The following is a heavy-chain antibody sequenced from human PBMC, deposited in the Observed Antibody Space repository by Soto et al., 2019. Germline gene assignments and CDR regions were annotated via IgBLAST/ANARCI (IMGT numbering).Heavy chain of an antibody. D-gene: IGHD2-15*01. Sequence: EVQLVESGGGLVQPGGSLRLSCAASGFTVSSKYMSWVRQAPGKGLEWVSLIQSGGPTYYADSVKGRFTISRDTSENTVHLQMDSLRAEDTAVYYCERDDVLCDGGRCYGVPLDVWGKGTKVTVSS. CDR1: GFTVSSKY. CDR3: ERDDVLCDGGRCYGVPLDV. CDR2: IQSGGPT. V-gene: IGHV3-66*01. J-gene: IGHJ6*04.